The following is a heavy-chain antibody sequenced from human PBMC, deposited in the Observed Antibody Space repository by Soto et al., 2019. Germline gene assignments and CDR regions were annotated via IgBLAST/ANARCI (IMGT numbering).Heavy chain of an antibody. D-gene: IGHD3-22*01. J-gene: IGHJ6*02. Sequence: GESLKISCKGSGYSFTSYWIGWVRQMPGKGLEWMGIIYPGDSDTRYSPSFQGQVTISADKSISTAYLQWSSLKASDTAMYYCARSGITMIKIFGMDVWGQGTTVTVSS. CDR3: ARSGITMIKIFGMDV. CDR2: IYPGDSDT. V-gene: IGHV5-51*01. CDR1: GYSFTSYW.